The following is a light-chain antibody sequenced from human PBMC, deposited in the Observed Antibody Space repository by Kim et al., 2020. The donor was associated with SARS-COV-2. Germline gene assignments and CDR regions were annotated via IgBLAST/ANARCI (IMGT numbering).Light chain of an antibody. CDR1: SLRTYY. V-gene: IGLV3-19*01. CDR2: GKH. CDR3: NSRDNSGNHYV. Sequence: LTQDPAVSVALGQTVTITCQGDSLRTYYASWYQQKPGQAPVLVIYGKHSRPSGIPDRFSGSNSGNTASLTITGAQAEDEADYYCNSRDNSGNHYVFGT. J-gene: IGLJ1*01.